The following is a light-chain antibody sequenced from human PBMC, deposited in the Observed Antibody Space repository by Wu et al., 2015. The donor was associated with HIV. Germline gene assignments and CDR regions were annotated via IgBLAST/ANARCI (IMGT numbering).Light chain of an antibody. Sequence: EIEMTQSPDTLSVSPGERATLFCRATQSVGNNLAWYQQKPGQAPRLLIYDTPIRATGISGRFSGRGSGTDFTLTISSMQSEDFAVYYCQQYNDWPRHTFGQGTKVEIK. V-gene: IGKV3-15*01. CDR2: DTP. CDR3: QQYNDWPRHT. J-gene: IGKJ2*01. CDR1: QSVGNN.